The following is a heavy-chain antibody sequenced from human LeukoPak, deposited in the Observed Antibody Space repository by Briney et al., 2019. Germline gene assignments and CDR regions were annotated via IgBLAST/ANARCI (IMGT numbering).Heavy chain of an antibody. D-gene: IGHD6-13*01. CDR3: ARHRLAIAAAGTSSYYGMDV. CDR2: IYYSGST. V-gene: IGHV4-39*01. J-gene: IGHJ6*02. CDR1: GGSISSSSYY. Sequence: PSETLSLTCTVSGGSISSSSYYRGWIRQPPGKGLEWIGSIYYSGSTYYNPSLKSRVTISVDTSKNQFSLKLSSVTAADTAVYYCARHRLAIAAAGTSSYYGMDVWGQGTTVTVSS.